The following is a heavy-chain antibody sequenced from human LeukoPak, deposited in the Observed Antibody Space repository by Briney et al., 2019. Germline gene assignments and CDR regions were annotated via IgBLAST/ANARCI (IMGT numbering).Heavy chain of an antibody. J-gene: IGHJ4*02. CDR2: ISAYNGYT. Sequence: APVKVSYKASGYTFTRYAYSWVRQAPGQGLEWMGWISAYNGYTNYAQKFQGRVTMTTDTSTSTAYMELRSLRSDDTAVYYCARGVRAAAGSYYFDYCGQGTLVTVSS. CDR3: ARGVRAAAGSYYFDY. D-gene: IGHD6-13*01. CDR1: GYTFTRYA. V-gene: IGHV1-18*01.